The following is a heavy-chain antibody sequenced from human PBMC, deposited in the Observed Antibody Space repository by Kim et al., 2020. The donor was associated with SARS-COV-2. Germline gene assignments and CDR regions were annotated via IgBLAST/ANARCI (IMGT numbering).Heavy chain of an antibody. CDR1: GFIFSRYA. Sequence: GGSLRLSCAASGFIFSRYAMTWVRQAPGKGLDWLAAISGSGDSTYYADSVKGRFTVSRDNSKNTLYLQMNSLRVDDTAIYYCARDGRDYGDFRGGDYWGQGTRVTAPS. D-gene: IGHD4-17*01. V-gene: IGHV3-23*01. J-gene: IGHJ4*02. CDR3: ARDGRDYGDFRGGDY. CDR2: ISGSGDST.